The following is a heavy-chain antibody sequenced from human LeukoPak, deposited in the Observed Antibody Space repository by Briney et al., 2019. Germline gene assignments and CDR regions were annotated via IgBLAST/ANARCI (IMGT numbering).Heavy chain of an antibody. CDR2: ISGSGGST. Sequence: PGGSLRLSCAASGFTFSSYAMSWVRQAPGKGLEWVSAISGSGGSTYYADSVRGRFTISRDNSKNTLYLQMNSLRAEDTAVYYCAKGFYGGIGDYYGMDVWGQGTTVTVSS. CDR1: GFTFSSYA. CDR3: AKGFYGGIGDYYGMDV. J-gene: IGHJ6*02. D-gene: IGHD4-23*01. V-gene: IGHV3-23*01.